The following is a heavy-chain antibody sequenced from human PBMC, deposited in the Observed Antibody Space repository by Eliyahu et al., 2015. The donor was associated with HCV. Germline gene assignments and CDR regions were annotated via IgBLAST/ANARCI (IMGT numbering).Heavy chain of an antibody. V-gene: IGHV4-39*01. CDR1: GGSISSYTYY. Sequence: QLQLQESGPGLVKPSETLSLTCTVSGGSISSYTYYWGWIRQPPGKGLEWIGSIYYSGSTYYNPSLKSRVTISVDTSKNQFSLKLSSVTAADTAVYYCATMSPALDYWGQGTLVTVSS. CDR2: IYYSGST. CDR3: ATMSPALDY. J-gene: IGHJ4*02.